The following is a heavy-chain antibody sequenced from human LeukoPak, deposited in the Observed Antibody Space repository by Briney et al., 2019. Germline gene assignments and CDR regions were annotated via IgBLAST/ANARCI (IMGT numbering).Heavy chain of an antibody. CDR2: FDPEDGET. CDR3: ATALPNSGYYGWYFDL. Sequence: GASVKVSCKASGYTFTGYYMHWVRQAPGKGLEWMGGFDPEDGETFSAQKFQGRVTMTEDASTDTAYMELSTLRSEDTAVYYCATALPNSGYYGWYFDLWGRGALVTVSS. D-gene: IGHD3-22*01. V-gene: IGHV1-24*01. CDR1: GYTFTGYY. J-gene: IGHJ2*01.